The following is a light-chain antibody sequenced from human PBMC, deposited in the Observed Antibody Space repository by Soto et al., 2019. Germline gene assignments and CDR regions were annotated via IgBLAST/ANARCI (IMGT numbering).Light chain of an antibody. J-gene: IGKJ2*01. CDR3: QQYYTTPST. CDR1: QSVLYSSNNRNY. Sequence: DIVMTQSPDSLAVSLGERATINCKSGQSVLYSSNNRNYLAWYQQKPGQSPKLLIYWASTRESGVPDRFSGSGSGTDFTLTISSLQAEDVAVYACQQYYTTPSTFGQGTKLEI. V-gene: IGKV4-1*01. CDR2: WAS.